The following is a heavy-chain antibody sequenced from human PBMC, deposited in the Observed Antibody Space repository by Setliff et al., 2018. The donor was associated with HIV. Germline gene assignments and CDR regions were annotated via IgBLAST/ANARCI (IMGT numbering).Heavy chain of an antibody. CDR2: ISAYTGHT. CDR3: ARARLQGIVTAVGPRDNCLDP. CDR1: GYSFINYG. J-gene: IGHJ5*02. V-gene: IGHV1-18*01. D-gene: IGHD3-9*01. Sequence: VASVKVSCKASGYSFINYGISWVRQAPGQGLEWMGWISAYTGHTDYASRLLGRVTLTTGTSTSTAYMELRSLSSDDTAVYFCARARLQGIVTAVGPRDNCLDPWGQGTRVTVSS.